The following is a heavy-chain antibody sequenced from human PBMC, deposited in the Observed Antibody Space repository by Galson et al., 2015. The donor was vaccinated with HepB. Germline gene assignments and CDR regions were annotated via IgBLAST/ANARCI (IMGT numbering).Heavy chain of an antibody. CDR2: IKQDGSEK. V-gene: IGHV3-7*03. CDR3: ARDGVLGSSWYGGYIVLCDY. CDR1: GFTFSSYW. D-gene: IGHD6-13*01. Sequence: SLRLSCAASGFTFSSYWMSWVRQAPGKGLEWVANIKQDGSEKYYVDSVKGRFTISRDNAKNSLYLQMNSLRAEDTAVYYCARDGVLGSSWYGGYIVLCDYWGQGTLVTVSS. J-gene: IGHJ4*02.